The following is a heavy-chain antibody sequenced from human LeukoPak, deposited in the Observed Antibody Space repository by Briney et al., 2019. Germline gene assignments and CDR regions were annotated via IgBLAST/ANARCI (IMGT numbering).Heavy chain of an antibody. D-gene: IGHD3-22*01. CDR1: GGTFTSYA. CDR3: ARGVRYYSDSSGLGWFDP. V-gene: IGHV1-69*04. CDR2: IIPILGIA. J-gene: IGHJ5*02. Sequence: ASVKVSCKASGGTFTSYAISWVRQAPGQGLEWLGRIIPILGIANYAQKFKGRVTITTDKSTSTAYMELSSLRSEDTAVYYCARGVRYYSDSSGLGWFDPWGQGTLVTVAS.